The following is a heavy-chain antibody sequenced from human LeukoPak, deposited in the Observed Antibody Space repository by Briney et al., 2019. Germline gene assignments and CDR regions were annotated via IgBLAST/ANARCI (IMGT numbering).Heavy chain of an antibody. V-gene: IGHV3-7*03. J-gene: IGHJ4*02. CDR2: IKQDGSEK. CDR3: ARDNPPDY. Sequence: GGSLRLSCAASGFTFSSYAMHWVRQAPGKGLEWVANIKQDGSEKYYVDSVKGRFTISRDNAKNSLYLQLNSLRAEDTALYYCARDNPPDYWGQGTLVTVSS. CDR1: GFTFSSYA.